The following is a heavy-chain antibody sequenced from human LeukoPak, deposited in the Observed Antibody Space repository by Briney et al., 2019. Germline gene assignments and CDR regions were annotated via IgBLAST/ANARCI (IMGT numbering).Heavy chain of an antibody. D-gene: IGHD1-14*01. J-gene: IGHJ4*02. V-gene: IGHV3-21*01. CDR3: ARGDFKTADY. Sequence: GGSLRLSCAASGFTFSNYRMNWVRQAPGKGLEWVSSISSSSIYIYYADSLKGRFTISRDNAKNSLYLQMNSLRAEDTAVYYCARGDFKTADYWGQGTLVIVSS. CDR1: GFTFSNYR. CDR2: ISSSSIYI.